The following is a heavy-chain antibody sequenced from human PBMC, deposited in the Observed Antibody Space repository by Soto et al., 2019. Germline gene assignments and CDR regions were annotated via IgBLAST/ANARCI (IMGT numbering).Heavy chain of an antibody. Sequence: QVQLVESGGGVVQPGRSLRLSCAASGFTFSSYGMHWVRQAPGKGLEWVAVIWYDGSNKYDADSVKGRFTISRDNSKNTLYLQMNSLRAEDTAVYYCARDVRTPSIAAAGSDYYYYGMDVWGQGTTVTVSS. J-gene: IGHJ6*02. CDR1: GFTFSSYG. CDR3: ARDVRTPSIAAAGSDYYYYGMDV. D-gene: IGHD6-13*01. CDR2: IWYDGSNK. V-gene: IGHV3-33*01.